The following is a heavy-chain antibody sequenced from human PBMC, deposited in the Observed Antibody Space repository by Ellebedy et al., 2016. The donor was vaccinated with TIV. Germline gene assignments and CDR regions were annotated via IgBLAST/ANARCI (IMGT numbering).Heavy chain of an antibody. CDR1: GFTFSSYG. CDR3: AKERPTSVRTDPAFEVGSDFDY. V-gene: IGHV3-30*18. J-gene: IGHJ4*02. Sequence: GESLKISXAASGFTFSSYGMHWVRQAPGKGLEWVAVVSYDGRTKYYAGSVKGRFTISRDNSENTLYLQMNSLRPEDTAVYYCAKERPTSVRTDPAFEVGSDFDYWGPGTLVTVSS. D-gene: IGHD5-18*01. CDR2: VSYDGRTK.